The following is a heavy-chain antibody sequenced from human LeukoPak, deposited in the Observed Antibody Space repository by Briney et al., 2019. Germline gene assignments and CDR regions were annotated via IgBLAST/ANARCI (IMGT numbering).Heavy chain of an antibody. CDR2: ISSSSSTI. D-gene: IGHD3-10*01. Sequence: GGSLRLSCAASGFTFSSYSMNWVRQAPGKGLEWVSYISSSSSTIYYADSVKGRFTISRDNAKNSLYLQMNSLRDEDTAVYYCARAMVTYYYYYMHVWGKGTTVTVSS. CDR3: ARAMVTYYYYYMHV. J-gene: IGHJ6*03. V-gene: IGHV3-48*02. CDR1: GFTFSSYS.